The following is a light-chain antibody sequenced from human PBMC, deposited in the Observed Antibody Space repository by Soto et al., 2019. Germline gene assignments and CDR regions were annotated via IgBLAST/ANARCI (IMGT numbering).Light chain of an antibody. CDR2: GNK. Sequence: QLVLTQPPSVSGAPGQRVTISCTGSTSNIGAGYDVHWYQQIPGTAPKLLIYGNKNRPSGVPDRFSGSKSGTSASLAITGLQTEDEADYFCQSYDRSLSGHVVFGGGTKLTVL. CDR3: QSYDRSLSGHVV. J-gene: IGLJ2*01. CDR1: TSNIGAGYD. V-gene: IGLV1-40*01.